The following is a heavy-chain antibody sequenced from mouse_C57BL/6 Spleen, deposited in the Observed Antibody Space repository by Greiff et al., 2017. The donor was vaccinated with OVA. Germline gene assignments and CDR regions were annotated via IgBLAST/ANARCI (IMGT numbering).Heavy chain of an antibody. V-gene: IGHV1-69*01. D-gene: IGHD3-2*02. Sequence: VQLQQPGAELVMPGASVKLSCKASGYTFTSYWMHWVKQRPGQGLEWIGEIDPSDSYTYYNQKFKGKSTLTVDKSSSTAYMQHSSLTSEDSAVYYCARGSGRGAMDYWGQGTSVTVSS. J-gene: IGHJ4*01. CDR3: ARGSGRGAMDY. CDR2: IDPSDSYT. CDR1: GYTFTSYW.